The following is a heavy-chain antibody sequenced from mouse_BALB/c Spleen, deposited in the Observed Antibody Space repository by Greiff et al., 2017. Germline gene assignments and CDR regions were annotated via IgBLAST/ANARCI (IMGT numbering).Heavy chain of an antibody. CDR1: GYTFTSYW. CDR3: TRWTASLLRYYYAMDY. D-gene: IGHD1-2*01. Sequence: EVQGVESGTVLARPGASVKMSCKASGYTFTSYWMHWVKQRPGQGLEWIGAIYPGNSDTSYNQKFKGKVKLTAVTSTSTAYMELSSLTNEDSAVYNCTRWTASLLRYYYAMDYWGQGTSVTVSA. V-gene: IGHV1-5*01. J-gene: IGHJ4*01. CDR2: IYPGNSDT.